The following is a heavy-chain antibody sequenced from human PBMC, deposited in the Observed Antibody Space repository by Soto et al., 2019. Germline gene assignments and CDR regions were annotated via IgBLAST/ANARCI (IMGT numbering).Heavy chain of an antibody. CDR2: IYYSGST. D-gene: IGHD2-21*01. CDR1: GGSISSYY. CDR3: ARPLLYGGGDCYQESAFDI. J-gene: IGHJ3*02. Sequence: QVQLQESGPGLVKPSETLSLTCTVSGGSISSYYWSWIRQPPGKGLEWIGYIYYSGSTNYNPSLDSPVTTTVDTSKNQFCLKLSSLTAADTAVYYFARPLLYGGGDCYQESAFDIWVQGTMVTVSS. V-gene: IGHV4-59*08.